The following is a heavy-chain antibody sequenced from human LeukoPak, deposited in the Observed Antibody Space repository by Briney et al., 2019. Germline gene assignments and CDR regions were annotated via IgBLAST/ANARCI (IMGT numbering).Heavy chain of an antibody. J-gene: IGHJ4*02. Sequence: PGGSLRLSCAASGFTFRNYDMNWVRQAPGKGLEWVSYISNSGSTIYYADSVKGRFTISRDNAQNSLYLQMNSLRDEDTAVYYCARDSRFGKLLIPYFDYWGQGTLVTVSS. D-gene: IGHD3-10*01. CDR1: GFTFRNYD. CDR2: ISNSGSTI. V-gene: IGHV3-48*02. CDR3: ARDSRFGKLLIPYFDY.